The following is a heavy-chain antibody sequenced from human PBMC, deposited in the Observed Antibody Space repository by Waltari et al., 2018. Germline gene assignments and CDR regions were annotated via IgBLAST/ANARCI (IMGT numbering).Heavy chain of an antibody. D-gene: IGHD1-26*01. CDR1: GYSFNRYY. CDR2: INPSGDGA. V-gene: IGHV1-46*02. Sequence: QAQLVQSGAEVRKPGASVKVSCKTSGYSFNRYYMYWVRKAPGQGLEWMGQINPSGDGASYAQKFQGRFSMTKDTSTSTLYMELTSLRSEDTAVYYCARDSGTYGPDYWGQGSLVTVSS. J-gene: IGHJ4*02. CDR3: ARDSGTYGPDY.